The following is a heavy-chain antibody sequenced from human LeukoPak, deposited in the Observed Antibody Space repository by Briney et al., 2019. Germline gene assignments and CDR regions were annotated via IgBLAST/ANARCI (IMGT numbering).Heavy chain of an antibody. CDR2: INPSGGST. J-gene: IGHJ4*02. D-gene: IGHD3-3*01. CDR3: ARDISDWIDYYTPPLGY. CDR1: GYTCTSYY. V-gene: IGHV1-46*01. Sequence: GASVKVSCKASGYTCTSYYMHWVRQAPGQGLEWVGIINPSGGSTSYAQKFQGRVTMTRDTSTSTVYMELRSLRSEDTAVYYCARDISDWIDYYTPPLGYWGQGTLVTVSS.